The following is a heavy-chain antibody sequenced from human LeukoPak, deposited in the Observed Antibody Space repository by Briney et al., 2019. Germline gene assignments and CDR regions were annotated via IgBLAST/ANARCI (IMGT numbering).Heavy chain of an antibody. CDR1: GGSISSYY. V-gene: IGHV4-59*01. Sequence: SETLSLTCTVSGGSISSYYWSWIRQPPGKGLEWIGYIYYSGSTNYNPSLKSRVTISVDTSKNQFSLKLSSVTAADTAVYYCARDIGSAYYSGGAFDIWGQGTMVTVSS. D-gene: IGHD3-10*01. CDR3: ARDIGSAYYSGGAFDI. J-gene: IGHJ3*02. CDR2: IYYSGST.